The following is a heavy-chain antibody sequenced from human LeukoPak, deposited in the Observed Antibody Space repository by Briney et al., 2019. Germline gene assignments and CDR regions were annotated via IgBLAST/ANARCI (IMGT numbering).Heavy chain of an antibody. CDR3: ANIQATGYRSSTSCYELPAGDAFEI. J-gene: IGHJ3*02. CDR2: ISGSGGST. Sequence: GGSLRLSCAASGFTFSSYAMSWVRQAPGKGLEWVSAISGSGGSTYYADSVKGRFTISRDNSKNTLYLQMNSLRAEDTAVYYCANIQATGYRSSTSCYELPAGDAFEIWGQGTMVTVSS. D-gene: IGHD2-2*01. V-gene: IGHV3-23*01. CDR1: GFTFSSYA.